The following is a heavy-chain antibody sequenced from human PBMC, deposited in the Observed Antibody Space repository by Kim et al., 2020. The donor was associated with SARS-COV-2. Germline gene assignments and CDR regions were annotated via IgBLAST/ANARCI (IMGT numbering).Heavy chain of an antibody. CDR1: GLSFDDSA. D-gene: IGHD3-10*01. J-gene: IGHJ6*03. V-gene: IGHV3-30-3*01. Sequence: GGSLRLSCAASGLSFDDSAMNWVRQAPGKGLEWVAVISYDGRNKEYADSVKGRFSISRDNSKSTLSLQMNSLRVEDTAVYYFASGNYYESVSLPDYY. CDR2: ISYDGRNK. CDR3: ASGNYYESVSLPDYY.